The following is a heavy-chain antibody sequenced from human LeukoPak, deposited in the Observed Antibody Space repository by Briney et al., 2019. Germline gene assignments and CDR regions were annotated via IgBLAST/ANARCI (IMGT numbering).Heavy chain of an antibody. Sequence: SVKVSCKASGGTFSSYAISWVRQAPGQGLEWMGGIIPIFGTANYAQRFQGRVTITTDESTSTAYMELSSLRSEDTAVYYCAREYCTNGVCYDYWGQGTLVTVSS. J-gene: IGHJ4*02. CDR2: IIPIFGTA. D-gene: IGHD2-8*01. CDR3: AREYCTNGVCYDY. CDR1: GGTFSSYA. V-gene: IGHV1-69*05.